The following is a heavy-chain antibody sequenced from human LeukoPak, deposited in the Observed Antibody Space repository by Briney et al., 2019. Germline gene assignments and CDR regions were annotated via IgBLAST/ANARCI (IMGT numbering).Heavy chain of an antibody. CDR1: GFTVSAYS. J-gene: IGHJ4*02. V-gene: IGHV3-53*01. CDR2: IYSGDRT. CDR3: ARVVGASHHTVDY. Sequence: GGSLRLSCAASGFTVSAYSMGWVRQAPGKGLEWLSLIYSGDRTYHADSVKGRFTVSRDDSENTLSLQMNSLRVEDTALYFCARVVGASHHTVDYWGQGALVTVSS. D-gene: IGHD1-26*01.